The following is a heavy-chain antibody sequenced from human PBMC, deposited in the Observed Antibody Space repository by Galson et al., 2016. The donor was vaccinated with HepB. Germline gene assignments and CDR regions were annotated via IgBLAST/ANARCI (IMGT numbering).Heavy chain of an antibody. CDR2: IDPSDSNT. V-gene: IGHV5-10-1*01. D-gene: IGHD1-14*01. CDR1: GSSFTSYW. CDR3: ARSDHISNDY. Sequence: QSGAEVKKPGESLRISCEGSGSSFTSYWISWVRQMPGKGLEWMGRIDPSDSNTNYSPSFQGHVTISADKSISTSYLQWSSLKASDTAMYYCARSDHISNDYWGQGTLVTVSS. J-gene: IGHJ4*02.